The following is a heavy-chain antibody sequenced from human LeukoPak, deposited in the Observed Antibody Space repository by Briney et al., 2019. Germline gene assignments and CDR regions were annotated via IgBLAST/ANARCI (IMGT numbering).Heavy chain of an antibody. Sequence: PGGSLRLSCAASGFTFSSYGMHWVRQAPGKGLEWVAVISYDGSNKYYADSVKGRFTISRDNSKNTLYLQMNSLRAEDTAVYYCATSIVVVPAATGGTGAFDIWGQGTMVTVSS. D-gene: IGHD2-2*01. J-gene: IGHJ3*02. V-gene: IGHV3-30*03. CDR1: GFTFSSYG. CDR2: ISYDGSNK. CDR3: ATSIVVVPAATGGTGAFDI.